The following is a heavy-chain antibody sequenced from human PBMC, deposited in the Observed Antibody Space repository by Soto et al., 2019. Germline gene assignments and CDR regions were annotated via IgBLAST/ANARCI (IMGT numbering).Heavy chain of an antibody. J-gene: IGHJ4*02. V-gene: IGHV4-4*02. Sequence: SETMSLTCSVSGGSISRSNWWSWVRQPPGKGLEWIGEIYHSGSTNYNPSLKSRVTISVDKSKNQFSLKLSSGTAADTAVYYCASVAVRTRIAAAPLWAPGPLVTVSS. D-gene: IGHD6-13*01. CDR1: GGSISRSNW. CDR2: IYHSGST. CDR3: ASVAVRTRIAAAPL.